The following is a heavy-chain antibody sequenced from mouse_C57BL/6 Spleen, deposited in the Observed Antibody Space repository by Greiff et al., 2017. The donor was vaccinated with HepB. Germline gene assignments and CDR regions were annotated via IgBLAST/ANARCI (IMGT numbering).Heavy chain of an antibody. Sequence: QVQLKQPGAELVKPGASVKLSCKASGYTFTSYWMHWVKQRPGQGLEWIGMIHPNSGSTNYNEKFKSKATLTVDKSSSTAYMQLSSLTSEDSAVYYCARSRGIYFDYWGQGTTLTVSS. CDR3: ARSRGIYFDY. CDR1: GYTFTSYW. CDR2: IHPNSGST. V-gene: IGHV1-64*01. J-gene: IGHJ2*01. D-gene: IGHD1-1*01.